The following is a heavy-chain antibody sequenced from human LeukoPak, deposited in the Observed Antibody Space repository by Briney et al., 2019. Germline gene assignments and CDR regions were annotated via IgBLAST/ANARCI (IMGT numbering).Heavy chain of an antibody. V-gene: IGHV3-30*02. J-gene: IGHJ4*02. CDR2: IRYDGSIE. D-gene: IGHD6-19*01. Sequence: GGSLRLSCAVSGFIFSNYSMHWVRQAPGKGLEWVAFIRYDGSIEYYADSVKGRFTISRDKPKNTLYLQMNSLRAEDTAVYYCAKDANSGWSYFDYWGQGTLVTVSS. CDR1: GFIFSNYS. CDR3: AKDANSGWSYFDY.